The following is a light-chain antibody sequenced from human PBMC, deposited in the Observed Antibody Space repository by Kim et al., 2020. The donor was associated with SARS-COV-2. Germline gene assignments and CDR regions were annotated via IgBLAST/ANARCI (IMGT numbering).Light chain of an antibody. CDR1: SSDVGGYNY. Sequence: QSALTQPASVSGSPGQSITISCTGTSSDVGGYNYVSWYQQHPGKAPKLMIYDVSNRPSGVSNRFSGSKSGNTASLTISGLQADDEADYYCSSYTSSSLWVFGGGTQLTVL. V-gene: IGLV2-14*03. J-gene: IGLJ3*02. CDR2: DVS. CDR3: SSYTSSSLWV.